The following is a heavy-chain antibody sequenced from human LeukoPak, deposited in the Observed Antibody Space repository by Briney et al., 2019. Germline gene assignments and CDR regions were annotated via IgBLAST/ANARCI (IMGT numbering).Heavy chain of an antibody. Sequence: SETLSLTCTVSGGSISTYYWSWIRQPPGKGLEWIGYIYYSGSTNYNPSLKSRVTISVDTSKNQFSLKLSSVTAADTAVYYCAKSGYCTTTSCSNWFDPWGQGTLVTVSS. CDR1: GGSISTYY. J-gene: IGHJ5*02. CDR3: AKSGYCTTTSCSNWFDP. D-gene: IGHD2-2*01. CDR2: IYYSGST. V-gene: IGHV4-59*12.